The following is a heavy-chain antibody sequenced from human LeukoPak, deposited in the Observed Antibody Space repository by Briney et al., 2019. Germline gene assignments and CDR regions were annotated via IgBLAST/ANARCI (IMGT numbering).Heavy chain of an antibody. CDR2: INHSGST. J-gene: IGHJ6*03. D-gene: IGHD3-9*01. V-gene: IGHV4-34*01. Sequence: SETLSLTCAVYGGSFSGYYWSWIRQPPGKGLEWVGEINHSGSTNYNPSLKSRVTISVDTSKNQFSLKLSSVTAADTAVYYCARGLDSHRNAHYYMDVWGKGTTVTVSS. CDR1: GGSFSGYY. CDR3: ARGLDSHRNAHYYMDV.